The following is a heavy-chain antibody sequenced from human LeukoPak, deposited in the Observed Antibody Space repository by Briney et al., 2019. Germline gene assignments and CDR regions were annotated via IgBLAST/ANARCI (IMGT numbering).Heavy chain of an antibody. V-gene: IGHV1-18*01. J-gene: IGHJ4*02. D-gene: IGHD1/OR15-1a*01. CDR3: ASRSGNNHYYLVH. CDR2: INVYNGKT. Sequence: AAAVKVSCKASVYSLRDFGIGSVRQAPGQGLAWMGWINVYNGKTNYAEKVQGRVTMTTDTSTSTVYMELRSLRSDHAAVYYCASRSGNNHYYLVHGGQGTLATVPS. CDR1: VYSLRDFG.